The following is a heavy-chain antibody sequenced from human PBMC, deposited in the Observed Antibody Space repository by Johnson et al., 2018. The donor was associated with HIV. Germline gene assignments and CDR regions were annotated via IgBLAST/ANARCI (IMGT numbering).Heavy chain of an antibody. CDR1: GFTFDDYT. CDR2: ISWDGGST. V-gene: IGHV3-43*01. J-gene: IGHJ3*02. CDR3: AKSGLVVLVVYAPDVFDI. D-gene: IGHD2-8*02. Sequence: VQLVESGGVVVQPGGSLRLSCAASGFTFDDYTMHWVRQAPGKGLEWVSIISWDGGSTYYADSVKGRFTISRDNSKNSLYLQMNSLRAVETAVYYCAKSGLVVLVVYAPDVFDIWGQGTMVTVSS.